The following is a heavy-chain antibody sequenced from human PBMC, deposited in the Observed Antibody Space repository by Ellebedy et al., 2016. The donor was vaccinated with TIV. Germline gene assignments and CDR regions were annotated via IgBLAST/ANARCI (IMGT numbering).Heavy chain of an antibody. V-gene: IGHV3-11*06. CDR3: ARDLDGMDV. J-gene: IGHJ6*02. Sequence: GESLKISXAASGFTFSDYYMSWIRQAPGKGLEWVSYISSSSSYTNYADSVKGRFTISRDNSKNTLYLQMNSLRAEDTAVYYCARDLDGMDVWGQGTTVTVSS. CDR2: ISSSSSYT. CDR1: GFTFSDYY.